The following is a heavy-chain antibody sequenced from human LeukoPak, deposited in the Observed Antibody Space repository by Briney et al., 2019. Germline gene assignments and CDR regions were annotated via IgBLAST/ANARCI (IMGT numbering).Heavy chain of an antibody. V-gene: IGHV3-21*01. CDR2: ISSSGSYI. J-gene: IGHJ4*02. CDR1: GFTFSSYS. CDR3: ARDRDYDSSGYFGY. Sequence: GGSLRLSCAASGFTFSSYSMNWVRQAPGKGLEWVSSISSSGSYIYYADSVKGRFAISRDNAKNSLYLQMNSLRAEDTAVYYCARDRDYDSSGYFGYWGQGTLVTVSS. D-gene: IGHD3-22*01.